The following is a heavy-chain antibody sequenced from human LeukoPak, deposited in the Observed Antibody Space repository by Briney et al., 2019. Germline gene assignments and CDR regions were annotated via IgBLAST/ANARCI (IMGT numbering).Heavy chain of an antibody. D-gene: IGHD2-15*01. J-gene: IGHJ5*02. V-gene: IGHV4-59*01. CDR2: IYYSGST. Sequence: PSETLSLTCTVSGGPISSYYWSWIRQPPGKGLEWIGYIYYSGSTNYNPSLKSRVTISVDTSKNQFSLKLSSVTAADTAVYYCARDKFPLSNWFDPWGQGTLVTVSS. CDR1: GGPISSYY. CDR3: ARDKFPLSNWFDP.